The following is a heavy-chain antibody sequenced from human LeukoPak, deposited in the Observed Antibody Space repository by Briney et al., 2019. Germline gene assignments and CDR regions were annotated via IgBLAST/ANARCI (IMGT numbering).Heavy chain of an antibody. V-gene: IGHV3-23*01. J-gene: IGHJ4*02. CDR3: AKDLYSGYVNY. CDR1: GFTFSTYD. Sequence: GGSLRLSCAASGFTFSTYDMSWVRQAPGKGLEWISAISGSGGSANYADSVKGRFTISRDNSKNTLYLQMNSLRAEDTAVYYCAKDLYSGYVNYWGQGTLVTVSS. CDR2: ISGSGGSA. D-gene: IGHD5-12*01.